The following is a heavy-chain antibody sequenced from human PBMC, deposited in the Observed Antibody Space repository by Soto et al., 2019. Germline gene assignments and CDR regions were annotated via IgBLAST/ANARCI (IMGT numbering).Heavy chain of an antibody. D-gene: IGHD3-10*01. CDR1: GVSISSSGYF. CDR3: ARAERNYYGSGAHEY. V-gene: IGHV4-30-2*01. CDR2: IYHSGST. Sequence: QLQLQESGSGLVKPSQTLSLTCAVSGVSISSSGYFWSWIRQPPGKGLEWIGYIYHSGSTHYNPSLKSRVTISVDKSNNQFSLRLSSVTAADTAVYYCARAERNYYGSGAHEYWGQGTLVTVSS. J-gene: IGHJ4*02.